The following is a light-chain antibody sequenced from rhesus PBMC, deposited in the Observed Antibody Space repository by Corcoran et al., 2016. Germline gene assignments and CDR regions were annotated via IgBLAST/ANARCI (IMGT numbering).Light chain of an antibody. Sequence: DIQMTQSPSSLSASVGDRVTITCHASQGISSWFAWYQQKPGKAPNLLIYKASSLKCGVPSRFSGSGSGTDYTLTISSLQSEDFATYYCLQYRSSPFTFGPGTKLEIK. CDR1: QGISSW. CDR2: KAS. J-gene: IGKJ3*01. CDR3: LQYRSSPFT. V-gene: IGKV1-22*01.